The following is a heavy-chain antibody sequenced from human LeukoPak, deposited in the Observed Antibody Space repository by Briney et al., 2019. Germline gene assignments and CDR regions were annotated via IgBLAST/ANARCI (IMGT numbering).Heavy chain of an antibody. D-gene: IGHD1-26*01. V-gene: IGHV4-34*01. J-gene: IGHJ5*02. CDR2: INHSGST. CDR1: GGSFSGYY. Sequence: ASETLSLTCAVYGGSFSGYYWSWIRQPPGKGLEWIGEINHSGSTNYNPSLKSRVTISVDTSKNQFSLKLSSVTAADTAVYYCARDSRGVVGAKTPWFDPWGQGTLVTVSS. CDR3: ARDSRGVVGAKTPWFDP.